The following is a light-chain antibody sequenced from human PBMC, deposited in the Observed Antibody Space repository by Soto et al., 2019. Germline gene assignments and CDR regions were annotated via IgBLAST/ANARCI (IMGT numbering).Light chain of an antibody. CDR2: GAS. V-gene: IGKV3-20*01. Sequence: IVWTQSPCTLSLSPGERATLSCRASQTFSNSFLSWFQQIPGQAPRLLIYGASMRATGIPDRFSGSGSGTDFTLTISRLEPEDFAVYYCQQCGSSSTFGQGTRLEIK. J-gene: IGKJ5*01. CDR3: QQCGSSST. CDR1: QTFSNSF.